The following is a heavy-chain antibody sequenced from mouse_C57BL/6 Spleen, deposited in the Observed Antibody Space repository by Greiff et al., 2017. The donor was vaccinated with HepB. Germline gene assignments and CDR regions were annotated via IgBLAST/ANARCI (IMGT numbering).Heavy chain of an antibody. V-gene: IGHV1-69*01. CDR2: IDPSDSYT. CDR3: ARLWDYDGFDY. Sequence: VKLQQPGAELVMPGASVKLSCKASGYTFTSYWMHWVKQRPGQGLEWIGEIDPSDSYTNYNQKFKGKSTLTVDKSSSTAYMQLSSLTSEDSAVYYCARLWDYDGFDYWGQGTTLAVSS. D-gene: IGHD2-4*01. CDR1: GYTFTSYW. J-gene: IGHJ2*01.